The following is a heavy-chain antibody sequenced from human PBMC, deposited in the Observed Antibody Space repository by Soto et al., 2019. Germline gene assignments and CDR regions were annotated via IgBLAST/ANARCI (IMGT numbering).Heavy chain of an antibody. CDR1: GGSISSSSYY. CDR2: IYYNGNT. V-gene: IGHV4-39*01. Sequence: TLSLTCTVSGGSISSSSYYWGWIRQPPGKGLECIGYIYYNGNTNYNPSLKSRVTISVDTSKNQFTLNLNSVTAADTAVYYCARHATRSYDYWGQGTLVTVSS. J-gene: IGHJ4*02. CDR3: ARHATRSYDY.